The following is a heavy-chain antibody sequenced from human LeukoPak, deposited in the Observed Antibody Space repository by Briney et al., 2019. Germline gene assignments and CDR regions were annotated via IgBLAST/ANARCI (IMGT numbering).Heavy chain of an antibody. V-gene: IGHV4-34*01. D-gene: IGHD6-13*01. J-gene: IGHJ4*02. Sequence: GEINHSGSTNYNPSLKSRVTISVDTSKNQFSLKLSSVTAADTAVYYCARGGYSSSWPPFDYWGQGTLVTVSS. CDR3: ARGGYSSSWPPFDY. CDR2: INHSGST.